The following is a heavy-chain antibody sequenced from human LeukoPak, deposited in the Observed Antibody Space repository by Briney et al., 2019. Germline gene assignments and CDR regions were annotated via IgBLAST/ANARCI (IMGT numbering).Heavy chain of an antibody. CDR3: ARVNPYYYGSGSYYKVIDY. CDR2: IYYSGST. Sequence: SQTLSLTCTVSGGSISSGGYYWSWIRQHPGKGLEWIVYIYYSGSTYYNPSLKSRVTISVDTSKNQFSLKLSSVTAADTAVYYCARVNPYYYGSGSYYKVIDYWGQGTLVTVSS. V-gene: IGHV4-31*03. D-gene: IGHD3-10*01. CDR1: GGSISSGGYY. J-gene: IGHJ4*02.